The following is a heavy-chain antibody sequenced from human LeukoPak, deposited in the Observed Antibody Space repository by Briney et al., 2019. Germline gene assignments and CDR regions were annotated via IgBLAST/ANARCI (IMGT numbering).Heavy chain of an antibody. D-gene: IGHD2-2*01. CDR1: GFTFSSYA. CDR2: ISYDGSNK. V-gene: IGHV3-30-3*01. Sequence: GGSLRLSCAAPGFTFSSYAMHWVRQAPGKGLEWVAVISYDGSNKYYADSVKGRFTISRDNSKNTLYLQMNSLRAEDTAVYYCASAPGTSRDLKSDYWGQGTLVTVSS. J-gene: IGHJ4*02. CDR3: ASAPGTSRDLKSDY.